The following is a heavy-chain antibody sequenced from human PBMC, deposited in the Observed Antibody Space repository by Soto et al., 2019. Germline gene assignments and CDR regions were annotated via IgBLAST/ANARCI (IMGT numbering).Heavy chain of an antibody. D-gene: IGHD3-16*01. CDR1: GFTFSSHG. V-gene: IGHV3-21*01. CDR3: ARGQSYAPADAFDI. Sequence: GGSLRLSCAASGFTFSSHGMSWVRQAPGKGLEWVSSISSSSSYIYYADSVKGRFTISRDNAKNSLYLQMNSLRAEDTAVYYCARGQSYAPADAFDIWGQGTMVTVSS. J-gene: IGHJ3*02. CDR2: ISSSSSYI.